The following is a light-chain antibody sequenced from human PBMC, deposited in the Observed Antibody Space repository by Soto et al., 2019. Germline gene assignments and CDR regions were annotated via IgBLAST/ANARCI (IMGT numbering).Light chain of an antibody. CDR3: QQYNIWRSIS. CDR2: DTS. CDR1: QSISNK. J-gene: IGKJ5*01. V-gene: IGKV3-15*01. Sequence: EIVMTQSPATLSVSPGERATLSCRASQSISNKLAWYQHKPGQAPRLLIYDTSTRVAGIPARFTGSGSGTDFTLTISSLQSEDFAVYDCQQYNIWRSISFGQGTRLESK.